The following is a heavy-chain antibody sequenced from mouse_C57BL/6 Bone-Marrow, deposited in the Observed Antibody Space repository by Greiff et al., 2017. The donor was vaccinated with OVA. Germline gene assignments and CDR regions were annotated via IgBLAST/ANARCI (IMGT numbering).Heavy chain of an antibody. CDR2: ISNLAYSI. V-gene: IGHV5-15*01. Sequence: EVKLVESGGGLVQPGGSLKLSCAASGFTFSDYGMAWVRQAPRKGPEWVAFISNLAYSIYSADTVTGLFTISRENAKNTLYLEMSSLRSEDTAIYYCARLIYYDYDWFAYWGQGTLVTGSA. J-gene: IGHJ3*01. D-gene: IGHD2-4*01. CDR1: GFTFSDYG. CDR3: ARLIYYDYDWFAY.